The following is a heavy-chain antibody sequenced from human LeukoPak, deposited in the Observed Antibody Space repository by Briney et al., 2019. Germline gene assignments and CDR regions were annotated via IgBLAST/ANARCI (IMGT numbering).Heavy chain of an antibody. Sequence: KPGESLKISCKGSGYSFTSYWIGWVRQMPGKGLEWMGIIYPGDSDTRYSPSFQGQVTISADKSISTAYLQWSSLKASDTAMYYCARRDQDYSGSGRWFDPWGQGTLVTVSS. CDR1: GYSFTSYW. CDR3: ARRDQDYSGSGRWFDP. V-gene: IGHV5-51*01. J-gene: IGHJ5*02. D-gene: IGHD5-12*01. CDR2: IYPGDSDT.